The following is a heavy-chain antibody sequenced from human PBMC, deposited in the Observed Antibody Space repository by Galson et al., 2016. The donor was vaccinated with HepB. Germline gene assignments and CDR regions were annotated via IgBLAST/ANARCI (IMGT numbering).Heavy chain of an antibody. V-gene: IGHV1-46*01. J-gene: IGHJ4*02. Sequence: SVKVSCKASGYTFTSYYMHWVRQAPGQGLEWMGIINPSGGSTSYAQKFQGRVTMTRDTSTSTVYMELSSLGLTSVTAADTAVYYCAASVPDFGDYVSFDFWGRGTLVTVSS. CDR1: GYTFTSYY. CDR2: INPSGGST. D-gene: IGHD4-17*01. CDR3: AASVPDFGDYVSFDF.